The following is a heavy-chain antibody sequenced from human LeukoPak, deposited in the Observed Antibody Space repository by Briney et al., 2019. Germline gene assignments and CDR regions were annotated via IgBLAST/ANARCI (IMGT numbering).Heavy chain of an antibody. J-gene: IGHJ5*02. CDR3: TRGPVAGTEGWFDP. CDR1: GGSVSSGSYY. CDR2: IYYSGST. D-gene: IGHD6-19*01. Sequence: PSETRSLTCTVSGGSVSSGSYYWSWIRQPPGKGLEWIGYIYYSGSTNYNPSLKSRVTISGNTSKNQFSQKVSSVTAADAAVYYCTRGPVAGTEGWFDPWGQGTLVTVSS. V-gene: IGHV4-61*01.